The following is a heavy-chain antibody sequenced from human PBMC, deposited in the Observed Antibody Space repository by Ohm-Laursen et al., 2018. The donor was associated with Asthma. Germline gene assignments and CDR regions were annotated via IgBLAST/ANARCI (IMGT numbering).Heavy chain of an antibody. CDR1: GASISSGNNY. J-gene: IGHJ4*02. D-gene: IGHD3-22*01. Sequence: SQTLSLTCTVSGASISSGNNYWSWIRQHPGKGLEWIGYIYYSGLTYSNPSLRSRVTISVDTSKNQFSLNLTSVTAADTAVYYCARGAFYYESTGYYFFDHWGQGALVTVSS. V-gene: IGHV4-31*03. CDR3: ARGAFYYESTGYYFFDH. CDR2: IYYSGLT.